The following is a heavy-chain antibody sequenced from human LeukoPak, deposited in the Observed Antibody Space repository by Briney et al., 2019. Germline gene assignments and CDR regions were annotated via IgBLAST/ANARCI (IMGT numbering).Heavy chain of an antibody. CDR3: ARLYYDSSGYYQICYFDY. J-gene: IGHJ4*02. Sequence: PSETLSLTCTVSGGSISSSSYYWGWIRQPPGKXXXXXXXXXXSGSTYYNPSLKSRVTISVDTSKNQFSLNLSSVTAADTAVYYCARLYYDSSGYYQICYFDYWGQGTLVTVSS. V-gene: IGHV4-39*01. CDR1: GGSISSSSYY. D-gene: IGHD3-22*01. CDR2: XXXSGST.